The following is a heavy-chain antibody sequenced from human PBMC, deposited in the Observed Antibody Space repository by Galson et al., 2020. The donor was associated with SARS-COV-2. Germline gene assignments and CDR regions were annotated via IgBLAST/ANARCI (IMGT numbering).Heavy chain of an antibody. J-gene: IGHJ6*02. CDR3: ARDYDILTGYYSGAYYYYGMDV. Sequence: SVKVSCKASGGTFSSYAISWVRQAPGQGLEWMGGIIPIFGTANYAQKFQGRVTITADESTSTAYMELSSMRSEDTAVYYCARDYDILTGYYSGAYYYYGMDVWGQGTTVTVSS. CDR1: GGTFSSYA. D-gene: IGHD3-9*01. V-gene: IGHV1-69*13. CDR2: IIPIFGTA.